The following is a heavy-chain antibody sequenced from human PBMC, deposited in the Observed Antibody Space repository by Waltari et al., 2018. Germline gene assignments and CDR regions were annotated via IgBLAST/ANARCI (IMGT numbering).Heavy chain of an antibody. CDR1: GYSISSGYY. J-gene: IGHJ6*02. V-gene: IGHV4-38-2*01. CDR2: IYHRGST. D-gene: IGHD3-10*01. CDR3: ARLRGGSGSYFPYGMDV. Sequence: QVQLQESGPGLVKPSETLSLTCAVSGYSISSGYYWGWIRQPPGKGLEWIGSIYHRGSTYYNPSLKSRVTISVDTSKNQFSLKLSSVTAADTAVYYCARLRGGSGSYFPYGMDVWGQGTTVTVSS.